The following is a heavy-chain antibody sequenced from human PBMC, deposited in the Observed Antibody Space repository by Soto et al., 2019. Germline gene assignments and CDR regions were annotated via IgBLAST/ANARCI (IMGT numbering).Heavy chain of an antibody. CDR3: VGTKDYGMDD. Sequence: EVQLVESGGGLVQPGGSLRLSCAASGFTFSSYEMNWVRQAPGKGLEWVSYISSSGSTIYYADSVKGRFTISRDNAKNSLYLQMNSLRAKGTAVYYCVGTKDYGMDDWGQGTPVTVSS. CDR2: ISSSGSTI. J-gene: IGHJ6*02. V-gene: IGHV3-48*03. D-gene: IGHD7-27*01. CDR1: GFTFSSYE.